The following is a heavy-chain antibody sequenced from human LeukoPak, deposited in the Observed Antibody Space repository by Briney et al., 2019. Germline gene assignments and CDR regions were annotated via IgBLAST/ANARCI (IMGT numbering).Heavy chain of an antibody. CDR3: ARGVSYYDSSGYYGY. V-gene: IGHV1-69*13. J-gene: IGHJ4*02. D-gene: IGHD3-22*01. CDR2: IIPIFGTA. Sequence: SVKVSCKASGYTFTSYGISWVRQAPGQGLEWMGGIIPIFGTANYAQKFQGRVTITADESTSTAYMELSSLRSEDTAVYYCARGVSYYDSSGYYGYWGQGTLVTVSS. CDR1: GYTFTSYG.